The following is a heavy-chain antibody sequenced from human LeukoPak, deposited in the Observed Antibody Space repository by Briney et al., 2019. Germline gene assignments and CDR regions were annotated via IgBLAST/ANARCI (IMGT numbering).Heavy chain of an antibody. CDR3: ARAGYVWGSYRYFDY. CDR1: GFTFSSYS. D-gene: IGHD3-16*02. Sequence: PGGSLRLSCAASGFTFSSYSMNWVRQAPGKGLEWVSSISSSSSYIYYADSVKGRFTISRDNAKNSLYLQMNSLRAEDTAVYYCARAGYVWGSYRYFDYWGQGTLVTVSS. V-gene: IGHV3-21*01. CDR2: ISSSSSYI. J-gene: IGHJ4*02.